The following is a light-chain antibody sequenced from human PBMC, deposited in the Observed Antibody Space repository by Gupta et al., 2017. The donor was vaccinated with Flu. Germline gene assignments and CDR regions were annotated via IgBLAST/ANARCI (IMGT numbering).Light chain of an antibody. V-gene: IGKV2-28*01. Sequence: DIVMTQSPLSLPVTPGEPASIYCRSSQSLLHSNGYNYLDWYLQKPGQSPQLLIYLGSNRASGVPAKFSGSGSGTDFTLKISSVEAEDVGVYYCMQTLQTPYTFGQGTKLEIK. CDR2: LGS. CDR3: MQTLQTPYT. J-gene: IGKJ2*01. CDR1: QSLLHSNGYNY.